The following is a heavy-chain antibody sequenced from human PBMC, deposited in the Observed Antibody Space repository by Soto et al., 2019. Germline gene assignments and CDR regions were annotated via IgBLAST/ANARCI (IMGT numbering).Heavy chain of an antibody. J-gene: IGHJ6*02. D-gene: IGHD2-8*01. CDR1: GFTVNSHA. Sequence: GGSLRLSCAASGFTVNSHAMSWVRQAPGKGLEWVASISGSGDGTYYGDSVKGRFTISRDSSSSTLYLQMNNLRGEDTAVYFCTKSRRGILMVYGFGGMDVWGQGATVTVSS. CDR2: ISGSGDGT. CDR3: TKSRRGILMVYGFGGMDV. V-gene: IGHV3-23*01.